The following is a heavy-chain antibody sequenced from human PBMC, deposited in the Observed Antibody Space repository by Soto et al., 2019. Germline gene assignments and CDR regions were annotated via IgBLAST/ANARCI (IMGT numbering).Heavy chain of an antibody. CDR1: GFTFDDYA. J-gene: IGHJ6*03. Sequence: EVQLVESGGGLVQPGRSLRLSCAASGFTFDDYAMHWVRQAPGKGLEWVSGISWNSGSIGYADSVKGRFTISRDNAKNSLDMQMNSLRAEDTALYYCAKDGCSSTSCQANYYYYYMDVWGKGTTVTVSS. CDR3: AKDGCSSTSCQANYYYYYMDV. D-gene: IGHD2-2*01. CDR2: ISWNSGSI. V-gene: IGHV3-9*01.